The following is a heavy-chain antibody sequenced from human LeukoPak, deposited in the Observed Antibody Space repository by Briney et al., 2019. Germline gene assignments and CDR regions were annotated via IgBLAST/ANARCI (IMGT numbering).Heavy chain of an antibody. CDR2: IIPILGIA. J-gene: IGHJ3*02. D-gene: IGHD2-2*02. CDR3: AMADLGYCSSTSCYIGDAFDI. CDR1: GGTFSSYT. V-gene: IGHV1-69*02. Sequence: GASVKVSCNASGGTFSSYTISWVRQAPGQGLELMGRIIPILGIANYAQKFQGRVKSAADKSTSTAYMELSSLRSEDTAVYYCAMADLGYCSSTSCYIGDAFDIWGQGTMVTVSS.